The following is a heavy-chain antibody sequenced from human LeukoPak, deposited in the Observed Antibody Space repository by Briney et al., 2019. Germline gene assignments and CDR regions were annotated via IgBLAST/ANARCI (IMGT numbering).Heavy chain of an antibody. Sequence: SETLSLTCTVSGGSLSRYYWSWIRQPPGKRLEWIGYIFYSGSTNYNPSLKSRVTMSVDTSQNQFSLKLSSVTAADTAVYYCARHRGWIQLWSIQPDYYYYGMDVWGQGTTVTVSS. J-gene: IGHJ6*02. D-gene: IGHD5-18*01. CDR2: IFYSGST. CDR3: ARHRGWIQLWSIQPDYYYYGMDV. V-gene: IGHV4-59*01. CDR1: GGSLSRYY.